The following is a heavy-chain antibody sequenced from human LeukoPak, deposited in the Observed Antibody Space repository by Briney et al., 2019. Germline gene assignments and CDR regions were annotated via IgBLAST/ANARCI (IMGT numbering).Heavy chain of an antibody. CDR3: ARPGGGYSYGLVNY. CDR2: INPNSGGT. CDR1: GYTFTGYY. V-gene: IGHV1-2*02. D-gene: IGHD5-18*01. J-gene: IGHJ4*02. Sequence: GASVKVSCKASGYTFTGYYMHWVRQAPGQGLEWMGWINPNSGGTNYAQKFQGRVTMTRDTSISTAYMELSRLRSDDTAVYCCARPGGGYSYGLVNYWGQGTLVTVSS.